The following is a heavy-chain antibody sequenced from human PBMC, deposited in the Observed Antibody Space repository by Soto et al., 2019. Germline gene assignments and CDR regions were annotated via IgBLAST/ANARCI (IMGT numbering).Heavy chain of an antibody. Sequence: QVQLVQSGAEVKKPGASVKVSCKASGYTFTSYGISWVRQAPGQGLEWMGWISVHNGNTDYAQKLQGRVTMTTDTSTNTVYMELRSLRSDDTAVYYCARDRSTSDVWGQGTTVTVSS. CDR1: GYTFTSYG. D-gene: IGHD2-2*01. V-gene: IGHV1-18*01. CDR2: ISVHNGNT. J-gene: IGHJ6*02. CDR3: ARDRSTSDV.